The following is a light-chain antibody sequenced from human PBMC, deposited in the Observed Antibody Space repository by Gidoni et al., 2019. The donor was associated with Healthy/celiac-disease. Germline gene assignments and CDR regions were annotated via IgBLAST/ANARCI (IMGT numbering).Light chain of an antibody. J-gene: IGKJ4*01. V-gene: IGKV3-11*01. CDR1: QSVSSY. CDR2: DAS. CDR3: QQRSNWPPLT. Sequence: EIVSTQSPATLSLSPGERATLSCRASQSVSSYLAWYQQKPGQAPRLLIYDASNRATGSPARFSGSGSGTDFTLTISSLEPEDFAVYYCQQRSNWPPLTFGGGTKVEIK.